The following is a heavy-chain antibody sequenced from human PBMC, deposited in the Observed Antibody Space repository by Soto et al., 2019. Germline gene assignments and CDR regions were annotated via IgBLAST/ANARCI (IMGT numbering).Heavy chain of an antibody. Sequence: ASVKVSCKASGYTFTSYDINWVRQATGQGLERMGWMNPNSGNTGYAQKFQGRVTMTRNTSISTAYMELSSLRSEDTAVYSCARVPSRAARTYYYYYGMDVWGQGTTVTVSS. CDR1: GYTFTSYD. D-gene: IGHD6-6*01. J-gene: IGHJ6*02. CDR2: MNPNSGNT. V-gene: IGHV1-8*01. CDR3: ARVPSRAARTYYYYYGMDV.